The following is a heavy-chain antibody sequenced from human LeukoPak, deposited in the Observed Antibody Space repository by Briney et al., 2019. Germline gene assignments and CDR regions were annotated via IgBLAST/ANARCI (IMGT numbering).Heavy chain of an antibody. CDR1: GYTLTELS. Sequence: ASVKVSCKVSGYTLTELSMHWVRQAPGKGLEWMGGFDPEDGETIYAQKFQGRVTITTDESTSTAYMELSSLRSEDTAVYYCASGYSYGYDYWGQGTLVTVSS. D-gene: IGHD5-18*01. J-gene: IGHJ4*02. V-gene: IGHV1-24*01. CDR2: FDPEDGET. CDR3: ASGYSYGYDY.